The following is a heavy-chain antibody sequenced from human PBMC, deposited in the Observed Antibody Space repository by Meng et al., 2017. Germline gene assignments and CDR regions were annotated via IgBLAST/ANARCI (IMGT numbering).Heavy chain of an antibody. Sequence: SETLSLTCTVSGGSISSSSYYWGWILQPPGKGLEWIGGIYYSGSTYYNPSLKSRVTISVDTSKNQFSLKLSSVTAADTAVYYCARGDYDVSGSFWRESQYYFDYWGQGTLVTVSS. D-gene: IGHD3-10*01. CDR1: GGSISSSSYY. V-gene: IGHV4-39*07. CDR2: IYYSGST. CDR3: ARGDYDVSGSFWRESQYYFDY. J-gene: IGHJ4*02.